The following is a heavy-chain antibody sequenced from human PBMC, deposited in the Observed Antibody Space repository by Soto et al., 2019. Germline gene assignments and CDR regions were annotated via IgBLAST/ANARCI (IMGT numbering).Heavy chain of an antibody. CDR3: ARDEALDTAMPLGADAFDI. V-gene: IGHV1-18*01. J-gene: IGHJ3*02. D-gene: IGHD5-18*01. CDR2: ISAYNGNT. CDR1: GYTFTSYG. Sequence: GASVKVSCKASGYTFTSYGISWVRQAPGQRLEWMGWISAYNGNTNYAQKLQGRVTMTTDTSTSTAYMELRSLRSDDTAVYYCARDEALDTAMPLGADAFDIWGQGTMVTVSS.